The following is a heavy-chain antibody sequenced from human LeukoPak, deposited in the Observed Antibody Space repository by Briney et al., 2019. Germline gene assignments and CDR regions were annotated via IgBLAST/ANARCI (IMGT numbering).Heavy chain of an antibody. J-gene: IGHJ5*02. Sequence: GASVKVSCTASGYTFTSYYMHWVRQAPGQGLEWMGIISPSGGSTSYAQKFQGRVTMTRDMSTSTVYMELSSLRSEDMAVYYSARGGSRGVGATTNWFDPWGQGTLVTVSS. CDR1: GYTFTSYY. D-gene: IGHD1-26*01. V-gene: IGHV1-46*01. CDR3: ARGGSRGVGATTNWFDP. CDR2: ISPSGGST.